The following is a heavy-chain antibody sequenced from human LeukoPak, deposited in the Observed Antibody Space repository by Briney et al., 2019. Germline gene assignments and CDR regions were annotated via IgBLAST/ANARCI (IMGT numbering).Heavy chain of an antibody. V-gene: IGHV1-2*02. CDR1: GYTFTGYY. D-gene: IGHD3-10*01. CDR3: ARHITMVRESMGCPFDY. J-gene: IGHJ4*02. CDR2: INPNSGGT. Sequence: GASVKVSCKASGYTFTGYYMHWVRQAPGQGLEWMGWINPNSGGTNYAQKFQGRVTMTRDTSTSTVYMELSSQRSEDIDVYCCARHITMVRESMGCPFDYWGQGTLVTVSS.